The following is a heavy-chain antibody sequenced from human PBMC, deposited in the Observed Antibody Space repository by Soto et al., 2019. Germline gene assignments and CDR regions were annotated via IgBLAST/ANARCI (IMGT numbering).Heavy chain of an antibody. CDR1: GYSFTSSW. CDR2: IYPSDSDT. Sequence: EVQLVQSGAEVKKPGESLKISCKGSGYSFTSSWIGWLRQMPGKGLEWMGIIYPSDSDTRYSPSFQGQVTISADKSISTAVLQWGSLKASDTDLYYCAKQSTLGHRGWFGRWGQRALVTVSS. CDR3: AKQSTLGHRGWFGR. V-gene: IGHV5-51*01. J-gene: IGHJ5*02.